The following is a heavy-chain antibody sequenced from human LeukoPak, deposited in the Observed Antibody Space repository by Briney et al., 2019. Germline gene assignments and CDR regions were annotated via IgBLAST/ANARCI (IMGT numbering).Heavy chain of an antibody. CDR2: IYYSGST. J-gene: IGHJ4*02. Sequence: SETLSLTCTVSGGSISSYYWSWIRQPPGKGLEWIGYIYYSGSTNYNPSLKSRVTISVYTSKNQFSLKLSSVTAADTAVYYCARSRRLASMITFGGVIGYFDYWGQGTLVTVSS. V-gene: IGHV4-59*12. CDR1: GGSISSYY. D-gene: IGHD3-16*02. CDR3: ARSRRLASMITFGGVIGYFDY.